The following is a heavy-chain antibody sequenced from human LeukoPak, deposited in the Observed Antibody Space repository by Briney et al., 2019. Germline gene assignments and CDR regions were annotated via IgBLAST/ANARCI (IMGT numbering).Heavy chain of an antibody. J-gene: IGHJ4*02. CDR1: GYSFTSYW. V-gene: IGHV5-51*01. CDR3: ASYYASGSYYYDY. Sequence: GESLKISCKGSGYSFTSYWIGWVRQTPGKGLEWMGIIYPGDSDTRYSPSFQGQVTISADKSITTAYLQWSSLKSSDTAMYYCASYYASGSYYYDYWGQGTLVTVSS. D-gene: IGHD3-10*01. CDR2: IYPGDSDT.